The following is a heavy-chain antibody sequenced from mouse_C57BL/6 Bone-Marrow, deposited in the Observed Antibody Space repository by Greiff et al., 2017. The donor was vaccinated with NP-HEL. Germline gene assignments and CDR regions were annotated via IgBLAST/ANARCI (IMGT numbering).Heavy chain of an antibody. CDR1: GYTFTSYW. J-gene: IGHJ2*01. CDR3: ARFQDDY. Sequence: QVQLQQPGAELVKPGASVKMSCKASGYTFTSYWITWVKQRPGQGLEWIGDIFPGSGSTNYNEKFKSKATLTVDTSSSTAYMQLRSLTSCDSAVYYCARFQDDYWGQGTTLTVSS. V-gene: IGHV1-55*01. CDR2: IFPGSGST.